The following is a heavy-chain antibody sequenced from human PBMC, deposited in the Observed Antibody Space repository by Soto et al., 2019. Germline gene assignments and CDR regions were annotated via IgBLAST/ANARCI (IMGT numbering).Heavy chain of an antibody. Sequence: PGGSLRLSCAASGFTVSSNYMSWVRQAPGKGLEWDSVIYSGGSTYYADSVKGRFTISRDNSKNTLYLQMNSLRAEDTAVYYCARDFTYGSGSYLYYYGMDVWGQGTTVTVSS. V-gene: IGHV3-66*01. D-gene: IGHD3-10*01. J-gene: IGHJ6*02. CDR3: ARDFTYGSGSYLYYYGMDV. CDR2: IYSGGST. CDR1: GFTVSSNY.